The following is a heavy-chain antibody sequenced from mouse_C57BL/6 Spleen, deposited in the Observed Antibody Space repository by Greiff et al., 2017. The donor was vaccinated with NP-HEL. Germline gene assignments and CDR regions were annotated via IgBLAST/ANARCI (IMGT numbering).Heavy chain of an antibody. CDR1: GYSITSGYY. J-gene: IGHJ1*03. CDR2: ISYDGSN. D-gene: IGHD1-1*01. Sequence: VQLQQSGPGLVKPSQSLSLTCSVTGYSITSGYYWNWIRQFPGNKLEWMGYISYDGSNNYNPSLKNRISITRDTSKNQFFLKLNSVTTEDTATYYCARITTVVAKGYCDVWGTGATVTVSS. CDR3: ARITTVVAKGYCDV. V-gene: IGHV3-6*01.